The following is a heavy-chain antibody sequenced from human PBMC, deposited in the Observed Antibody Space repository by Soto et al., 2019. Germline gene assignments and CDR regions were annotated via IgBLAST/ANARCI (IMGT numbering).Heavy chain of an antibody. V-gene: IGHV3-33*01. Sequence: LRLSCAASGFTFSSYGMHLVRQAPFKGLEWVAVIWYDGSNKYYADSVKGRFTISRDNSKNTLYLQMNSLRAEDTAVYYCARDRRIAALHYYYGMDVWGQGTTVTVSS. CDR2: IWYDGSNK. CDR1: GFTFSSYG. J-gene: IGHJ6*02. CDR3: ARDRRIAALHYYYGMDV. D-gene: IGHD6-6*01.